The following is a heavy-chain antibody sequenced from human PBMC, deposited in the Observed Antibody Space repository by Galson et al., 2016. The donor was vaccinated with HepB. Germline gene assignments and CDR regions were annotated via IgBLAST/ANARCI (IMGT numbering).Heavy chain of an antibody. Sequence: SETLSLTCVVSGDSISNDIWWSWVRQPPGKGLEWIGGIFHSGNANYNPSLKSRVTISADKSKNQLSLTLRSVTAADTAIYYCVRGGTYYLSFWGQGTLVTVSS. J-gene: IGHJ4*02. CDR1: GDSISNDIW. CDR3: VRGGTYYLSF. V-gene: IGHV4/OR15-8*01. CDR2: IFHSGNA. D-gene: IGHD1-26*01.